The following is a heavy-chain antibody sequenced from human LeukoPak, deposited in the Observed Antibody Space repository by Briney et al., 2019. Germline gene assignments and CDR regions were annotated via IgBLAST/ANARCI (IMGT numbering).Heavy chain of an antibody. V-gene: IGHV1-69*13. Sequence: ASVKVSCKASGGTFSSYATSWVRQAPGQGLEWMGGIIPIFGTANYAQKFQGRVTITADESTSTAYMELSSLRSEDTAVYYCARDLDIVVVAAAIWGYGMDVWGQGTTVTVSS. D-gene: IGHD2-2*01. CDR1: GGTFSSYA. J-gene: IGHJ6*02. CDR2: IIPIFGTA. CDR3: ARDLDIVVVAAAIWGYGMDV.